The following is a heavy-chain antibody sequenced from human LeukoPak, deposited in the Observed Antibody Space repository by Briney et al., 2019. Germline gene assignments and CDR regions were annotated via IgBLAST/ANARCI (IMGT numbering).Heavy chain of an antibody. Sequence: RASETLSLTCTVSGGAIRSYYWSWIRQPPGKGLEWIGYIYDSGGTNYRPSLKSRVTLSVDTSKNHFSLKLRSVTAADTAVYYCARSSYWGYFDLWGRGTLVTVSS. CDR1: GGAIRSYY. J-gene: IGHJ2*01. CDR3: ARSSYWGYFDL. CDR2: IYDSGGT. V-gene: IGHV4-59*08. D-gene: IGHD2-21*01.